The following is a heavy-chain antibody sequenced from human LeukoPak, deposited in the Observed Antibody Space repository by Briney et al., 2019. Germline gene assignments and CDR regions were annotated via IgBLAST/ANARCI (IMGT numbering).Heavy chain of an antibody. J-gene: IGHJ4*02. V-gene: IGHV1-18*01. CDR3: VRVRLFYGDSEPQDY. D-gene: IGHD4-17*01. CDR2: ISGYNDNT. CDR1: GYTVSNFA. Sequence: GASVKVSCKASGYTVSNFAISWLRQAPGQGPEWMGCISGYNDNTYYAEKFQGRLSVATDTSTSTAYMDLSSLTSDDTAMYYCVRVRLFYGDSEPQDYWGQGTLVTVSS.